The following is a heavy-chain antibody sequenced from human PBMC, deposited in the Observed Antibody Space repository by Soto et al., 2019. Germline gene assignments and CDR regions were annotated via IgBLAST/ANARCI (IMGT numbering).Heavy chain of an antibody. CDR1: GYTFTSYD. D-gene: IGHD1-7*01. J-gene: IGHJ6*02. Sequence: QVQLVQSGAEVKKPGASVKVSCKASGYTFTSYDINWVRQATGHGLEWMGWMNPNSGNTGYAQKFQGRVTMTRNTSISTAYMELSSLRSEDTAVYYCATPGSITGTRDGMDVWGQGTTVTVSS. CDR2: MNPNSGNT. CDR3: ATPGSITGTRDGMDV. V-gene: IGHV1-8*01.